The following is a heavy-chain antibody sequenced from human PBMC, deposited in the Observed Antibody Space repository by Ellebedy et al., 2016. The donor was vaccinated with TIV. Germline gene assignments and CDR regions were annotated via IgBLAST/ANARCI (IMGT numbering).Heavy chain of an antibody. CDR2: IYKNGGT. D-gene: IGHD3-10*01. CDR1: GFTVSDYF. J-gene: IGHJ5*02. CDR3: ARDPGGGGDYGDNWFDP. Sequence: GGSLRLSCAASGFTVSDYFMTWVRQAPGKGLGWVSVIYKNGGTNYTDSVNGRFTITRDDSKNTLYLQMNSLRAEDTAVYYCARDPGGGGDYGDNWFDPWGQGTLVTVSS. V-gene: IGHV3-66*01.